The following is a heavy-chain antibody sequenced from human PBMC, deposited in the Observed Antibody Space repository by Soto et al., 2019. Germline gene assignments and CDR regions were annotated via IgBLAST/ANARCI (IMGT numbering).Heavy chain of an antibody. J-gene: IGHJ4*02. CDR3: ERGPF. D-gene: IGHD3-3*02. CDR1: GLTIGNQW. Sequence: GGSLRLSCAVSGLTIGNQWMSWARQAPGKGLEWVANINQDGSAKSHVDSVEGRFTISRDNAKNSLYLQMNSLRVEDTAVYYCERGPFWGQGTLVNVSS. CDR2: INQDGSAK. V-gene: IGHV3-7*01.